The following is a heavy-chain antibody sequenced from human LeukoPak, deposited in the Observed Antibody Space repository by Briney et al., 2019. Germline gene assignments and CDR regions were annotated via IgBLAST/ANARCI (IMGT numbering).Heavy chain of an antibody. Sequence: GRSLRLSCATSGFTFSCCPMHWVCQTPGKGLEWVAVISYDGGNKHYADSVTGRFTISRDSFRNTVFLEMNSLRPEDTALYYCTRQYNKGLDYWGQGTLVTVSS. D-gene: IGHD1-14*01. CDR2: ISYDGGNK. CDR3: TRQYNKGLDY. CDR1: GFTFSCCP. V-gene: IGHV3-30*04. J-gene: IGHJ4*02.